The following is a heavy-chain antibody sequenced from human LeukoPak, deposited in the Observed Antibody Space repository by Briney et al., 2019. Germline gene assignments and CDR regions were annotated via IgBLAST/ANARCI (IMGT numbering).Heavy chain of an antibody. CDR1: GGTFSSYA. J-gene: IGHJ3*02. V-gene: IGHV1-69*04. CDR2: IIPILGIA. Sequence: ASVKVSCKASGGTFSSYAISWVRQAPGQGLEWMGRIIPILGIASYAQKFQGRVTITADKSTSTAYMELSSLRSEDTAVYYCARDQKGYSGYGPDAFDIWGQGTMVTVSS. D-gene: IGHD5-12*01. CDR3: ARDQKGYSGYGPDAFDI.